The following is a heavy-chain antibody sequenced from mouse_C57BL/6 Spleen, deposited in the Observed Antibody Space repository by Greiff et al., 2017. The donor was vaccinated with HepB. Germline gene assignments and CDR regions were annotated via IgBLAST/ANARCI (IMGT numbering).Heavy chain of an antibody. CDR2: IDPEDGET. V-gene: IGHV14-2*01. CDR1: GFNIKDYY. CDR3: AKDYEDY. J-gene: IGHJ2*01. Sequence: EVQLQQSGAELVKPGASVKLSCTASGFNIKDYYMHWVKQRTEQGLEWIGRIDPEDGETEYAPKFQGKATITADTSSNTAYLQLSSLTSEDTAVYYCAKDYEDYWGQGTTLTVSS. D-gene: IGHD2-4*01.